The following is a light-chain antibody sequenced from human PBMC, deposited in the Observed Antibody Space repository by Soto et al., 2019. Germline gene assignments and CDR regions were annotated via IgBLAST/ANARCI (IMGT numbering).Light chain of an antibody. CDR1: QSISNW. CDR3: QHYSGYSRT. V-gene: IGKV1-5*03. CDR2: KAS. J-gene: IGKJ2*01. Sequence: DIQMTQSPSTLSASVGDRVTITCRASQSISNWLAWYQQKPGKAPKHLIYKASSLESGVPSRFSGSRYRTEFTLTISSLQPDDFATYYCQHYSGYSRTFGQGTKLEIK.